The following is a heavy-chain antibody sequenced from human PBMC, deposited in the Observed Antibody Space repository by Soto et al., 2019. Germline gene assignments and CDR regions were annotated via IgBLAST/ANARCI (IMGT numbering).Heavy chain of an antibody. CDR3: AREIIYCSGGSCYPNAFDI. CDR1: GGSISSGDYY. Sequence: QVQLQESGPGLAKPSQTLSLTCTVSGGSISSGDYYWSWIRQPPGKDLKWIGYIYYSGSTYYNPSRKSRVTISVDTSKNQFSLKLSSVTAADTAVYYCAREIIYCSGGSCYPNAFDIWGQGTMVTVSS. D-gene: IGHD2-15*01. J-gene: IGHJ3*02. V-gene: IGHV4-30-4*01. CDR2: IYYSGST.